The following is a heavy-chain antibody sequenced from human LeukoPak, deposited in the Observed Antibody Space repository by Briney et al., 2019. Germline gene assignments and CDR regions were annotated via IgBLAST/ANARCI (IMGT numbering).Heavy chain of an antibody. J-gene: IGHJ4*02. V-gene: IGHV1-69*05. D-gene: IGHD3-22*01. CDR2: IIPILGTA. Sequence: SVKVSCKASGGTFSSYAISWVRQAPGQGLEWMGRIIPILGTANYAQKFQGRVTITTDESTSTAYMELSSLRSEDTAVYYCARDKFGEENYYDSSGSLDYWGQGTLVTVSS. CDR1: GGTFSSYA. CDR3: ARDKFGEENYYDSSGSLDY.